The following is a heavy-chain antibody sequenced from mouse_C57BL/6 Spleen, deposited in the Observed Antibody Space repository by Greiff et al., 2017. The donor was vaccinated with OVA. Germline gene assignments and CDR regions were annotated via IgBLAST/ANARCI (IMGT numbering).Heavy chain of an antibody. V-gene: IGHV2-5*01. J-gene: IGHJ4*01. D-gene: IGHD1-1*01. CDR1: GFSLTSYG. CDR3: AQGYYYGSSYAMDY. Sequence: VKLMESGPGLVQPSQSLSITCTVSGFSLTSYGVHWVRQSPGKGLEWLGVIWRGGSTDYNAAFMSRLSITKDNSKSQVFFKMNSLQADDTAIYYCAQGYYYGSSYAMDYWGQGTSVTVSS. CDR2: IWRGGST.